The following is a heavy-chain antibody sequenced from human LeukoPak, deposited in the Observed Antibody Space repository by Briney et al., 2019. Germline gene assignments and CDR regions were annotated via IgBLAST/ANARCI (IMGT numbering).Heavy chain of an antibody. CDR1: GGSISSGDYY. J-gene: IGHJ4*02. V-gene: IGHV4-61*08. D-gene: IGHD3-10*01. CDR3: ARERFGSFDY. Sequence: SETLSLTCTVSGGSISSGDYYWSWIRQPPGKGLEWIGYIYYSGSTNYNPSLKSRVTMSVDTSKNQFSLKLSSVTAADTAVYYCARERFGSFDYWGQGTLVTVSS. CDR2: IYYSGST.